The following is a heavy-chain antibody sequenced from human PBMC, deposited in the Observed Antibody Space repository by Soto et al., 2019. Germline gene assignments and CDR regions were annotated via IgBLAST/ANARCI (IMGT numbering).Heavy chain of an antibody. V-gene: IGHV3-23*01. J-gene: IGHJ6*02. CDR2: ISGSGGST. Sequence: GGSLRLSCAASGFTFSSYAMSWVRQAPGKGLEWVSAISGSGGSTYYADSVKGRFTISRDNSKNTLYLQMNSLRAEDTAVYYCAKVFPVTMVRGVIIPYYYGMDVWGQGTTVTVSS. D-gene: IGHD3-10*01. CDR1: GFTFSSYA. CDR3: AKVFPVTMVRGVIIPYYYGMDV.